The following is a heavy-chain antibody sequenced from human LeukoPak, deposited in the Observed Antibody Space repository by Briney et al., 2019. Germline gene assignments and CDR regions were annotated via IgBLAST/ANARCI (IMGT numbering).Heavy chain of an antibody. D-gene: IGHD3-10*01. CDR1: GFTFSSYA. J-gene: IGHJ3*02. V-gene: IGHV3-30-3*01. Sequence: GGSLRLSCAASGFTFSSYAMHWVRQAPGKGLEWVAVISYDGSNKYYADSVKGRFTISRDNSKNTLYLQMNSLRAEDTAVYYCARRSGGSGSAFDIWGQGTMVTVSS. CDR2: ISYDGSNK. CDR3: ARRSGGSGSAFDI.